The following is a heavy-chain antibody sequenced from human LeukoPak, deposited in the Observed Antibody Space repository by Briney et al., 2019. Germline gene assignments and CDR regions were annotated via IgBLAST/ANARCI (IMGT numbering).Heavy chain of an antibody. CDR2: TYYRSKWRN. J-gene: IGHJ4*02. CDR1: GDSVSDNSAT. D-gene: IGHD3-22*01. Sequence: SQTLSLTCAISGDSVSDNSATCNWIRKSPSRGLEWLGRTYYRSKWRNDYAVSVKSRITISPDTSKNQFSLQLNSVTPEDTAVYYCARGTGDSCKDWGLGTLVTVSS. V-gene: IGHV6-1*01. CDR3: ARGTGDSCKD.